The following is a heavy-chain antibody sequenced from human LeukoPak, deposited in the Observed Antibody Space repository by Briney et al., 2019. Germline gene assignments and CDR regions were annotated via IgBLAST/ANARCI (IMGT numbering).Heavy chain of an antibody. V-gene: IGHV4-39*01. J-gene: IGHJ6*02. CDR3: YGNDLYYYYGMDV. Sequence: PSETLSLTCTVSGGSISSSSYYWGWIRQPPGKGLEWIGSIYYSGSTYYNPSLKSRVTISVDTSKNQFSLKLSSVTAADTAVYYCYGNDLYYYYGMDVWGQGTTVTVSS. D-gene: IGHD1-1*01. CDR2: IYYSGST. CDR1: GGSISSSSYY.